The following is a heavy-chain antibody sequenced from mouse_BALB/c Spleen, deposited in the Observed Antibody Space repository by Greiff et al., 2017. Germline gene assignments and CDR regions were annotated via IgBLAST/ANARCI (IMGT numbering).Heavy chain of an antibody. V-gene: IGHV5-9-3*01. J-gene: IGHJ4*01. Sequence: EVQRVESGGGLVKPGGSLKLSCAASGFTFSSYAMSWVRQTPEKRLEWVATISSGGSYTYYPDSVKGRFTISRDNAKNTLYLQMSSLRSEDTAMYYCARQNQILYAMGYWGQGTSVTVSS. CDR3: ARQNQILYAMGY. CDR2: ISSGGSYT. CDR1: GFTFSSYA.